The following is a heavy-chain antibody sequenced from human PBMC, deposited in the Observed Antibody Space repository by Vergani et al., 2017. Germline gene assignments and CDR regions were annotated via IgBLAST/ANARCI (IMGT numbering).Heavy chain of an antibody. J-gene: IGHJ4*02. V-gene: IGHV3-30*02. CDR1: GFTFSNYG. CDR2: IRDDGSNT. Sequence: QVQLVESGGGVVQPGGSLRLSRGASGFTFSNYGMHWVRQAPGKGLEWVTFIRDDGSNTYYADSVKGRFTISRDNSKNTLFLQMNSLRPEDTAVYYCARDTVTGSRYFDYWGQGTLVTVSS. D-gene: IGHD6-19*01. CDR3: ARDTVTGSRYFDY.